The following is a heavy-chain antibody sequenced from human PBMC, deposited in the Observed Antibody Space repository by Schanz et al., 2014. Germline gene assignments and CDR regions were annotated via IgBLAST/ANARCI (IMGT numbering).Heavy chain of an antibody. CDR1: GGTFSSYT. D-gene: IGHD4-17*01. Sequence: QVQLVQSGAEVKKPGSSVKVSCTASGGTFSSYTISWIRQAPGQGLEWMGRIIPVLAIADYAQKFQGRVTITADKSTSTASMELSSLRSEDTAVYYCARGYGDSPTDVWGQGTLVTVSS. V-gene: IGHV1-69*02. CDR3: ARGYGDSPTDV. J-gene: IGHJ4*02. CDR2: IIPVLAIA.